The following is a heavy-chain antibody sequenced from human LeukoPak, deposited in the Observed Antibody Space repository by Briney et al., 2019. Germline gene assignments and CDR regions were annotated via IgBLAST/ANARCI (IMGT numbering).Heavy chain of an antibody. CDR3: AKGPHYYDSSGYYFRFDY. J-gene: IGHJ4*02. V-gene: IGHV3-33*06. CDR2: IWYDGSNK. Sequence: GGSLRLSCAASGFTFSSFAMSWVRQAPGKGLEWVAVIWYDGSNKYYADSVKGRFTISRDNSKNTLYLQMNSLRAEDTAAYYCAKGPHYYDSSGYYFRFDYWGQGTLVTVSS. CDR1: GFTFSSFA. D-gene: IGHD3-22*01.